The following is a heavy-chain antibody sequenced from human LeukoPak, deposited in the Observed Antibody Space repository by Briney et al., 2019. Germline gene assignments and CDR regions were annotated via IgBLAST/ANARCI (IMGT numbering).Heavy chain of an antibody. CDR3: ARAATATVTTPHARYYYYYMDV. Sequence: PSETLSLTRTVSGGSISSGSYYWSWLRQPAGTGLEWIGRIYTSGSTNYNPSLKSRVTISVDTSNNQFSLKLSSVTAADTAVYYCARAATATVTTPHARYYYYYMDVWGRGTTVTVSS. V-gene: IGHV4-61*02. CDR1: GGSISSGSYY. J-gene: IGHJ6*03. CDR2: IYTSGST. D-gene: IGHD4-17*01.